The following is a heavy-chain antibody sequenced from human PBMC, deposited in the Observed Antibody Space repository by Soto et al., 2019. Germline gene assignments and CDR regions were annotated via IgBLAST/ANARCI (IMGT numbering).Heavy chain of an antibody. D-gene: IGHD5-18*01. V-gene: IGHV3-30-3*01. J-gene: IGHJ4*02. CDR2: ISNDGSNT. CDR1: GFTFSTFA. CDR3: ARDRDTAMVPYFDY. Sequence: QVQLVESGGGVVLPWRSLRLSCAASGFTFSTFAMNWVRQAPGKGLEWVAFISNDGSNTYYAGSVKGRFTISRDNSKNTLYLQMNSLRAEDTAVYYCARDRDTAMVPYFDYWGQGTLVTVSS.